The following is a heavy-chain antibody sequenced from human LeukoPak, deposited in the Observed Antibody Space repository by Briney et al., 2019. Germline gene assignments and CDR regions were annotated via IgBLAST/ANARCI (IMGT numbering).Heavy chain of an antibody. J-gene: IGHJ4*02. CDR2: IYYSGST. D-gene: IGHD3-3*01. CDR1: GASISSGDYF. CDR3: ARVGLDLRSSSVFDH. V-gene: IGHV4-30-4*08. Sequence: SQTLSLTCTVSGASISSGDYFWSWIRQAPGQGPEWIGNIYYSGSTSSNPSLRSRTTLSVDTSKNEFSLRLRSVTAADTAVYYCARVGLDLRSSSVFDHWGQGTLVTVSS.